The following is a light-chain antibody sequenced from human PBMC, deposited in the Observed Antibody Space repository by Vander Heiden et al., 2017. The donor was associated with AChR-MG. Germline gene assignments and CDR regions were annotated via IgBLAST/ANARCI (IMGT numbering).Light chain of an antibody. V-gene: IGKV3-15*01. CDR2: GAS. CDR1: QSVSSN. Sequence: EITVTHSPATLSVSPGERATLSCRASQSVSSNLAWYQQKPGQAPRLLIYGASTRATGIPARFSGSGSGTEFTLTISSLQSEDFAVYYCQQYNNWPGTFGQGTKVEIK. CDR3: QQYNNWPGT. J-gene: IGKJ1*01.